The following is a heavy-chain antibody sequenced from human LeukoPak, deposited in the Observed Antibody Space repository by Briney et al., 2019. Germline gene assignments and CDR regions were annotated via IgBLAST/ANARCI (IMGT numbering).Heavy chain of an antibody. CDR3: ARSGFATGWTFDY. CDR1: GYSISSGYY. CDR2: MYHSGIT. J-gene: IGHJ4*02. D-gene: IGHD6-19*01. Sequence: TSETLSLTCTVSGYSISSGYYGGWIRQSPGKGLEWIGIMYHSGITNYNPSLKSRLTMSMATSKNQFSLILSSVTAADTAVYYCARSGFATGWTFDYWGQGNLVTVSS. V-gene: IGHV4-38-2*02.